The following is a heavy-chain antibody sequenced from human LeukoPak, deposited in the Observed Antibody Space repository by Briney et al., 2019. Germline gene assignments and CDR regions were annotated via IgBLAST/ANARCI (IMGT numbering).Heavy chain of an antibody. CDR2: IYYSGST. V-gene: IGHV4-31*03. Sequence: SETLSLTCTVSGGSISSGGYYWSWIRQHPGKGLEWIGYIYYSGSTYYNPSLKSRVTISVDTSKNQFSLKLSSVTAADTAAYYCARHTPLAAVDYWGQGTLVTVSS. CDR3: ARHTPLAAVDY. D-gene: IGHD6-13*01. CDR1: GGSISSGGYY. J-gene: IGHJ4*02.